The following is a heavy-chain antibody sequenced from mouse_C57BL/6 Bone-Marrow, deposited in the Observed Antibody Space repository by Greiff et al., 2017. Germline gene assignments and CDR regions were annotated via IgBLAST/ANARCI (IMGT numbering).Heavy chain of an antibody. CDR2: IDPSDSYT. D-gene: IGHD1-1*01. CDR3: ARGTGFYYGGSWHAY. V-gene: IGHV1-59*01. CDR1: GYTFTSYW. J-gene: IGHJ3*01. Sequence: QVQLQQPGAELVRPGTSVKLSCKASGYTFTSYWMRWVKQRPGQGLEWIGVIDPSDSYTNYNQKFKGKATLTVDTSSSTAYMQLSSLTSEDSAVYYCARGTGFYYGGSWHAYWGQGTLVTVSA.